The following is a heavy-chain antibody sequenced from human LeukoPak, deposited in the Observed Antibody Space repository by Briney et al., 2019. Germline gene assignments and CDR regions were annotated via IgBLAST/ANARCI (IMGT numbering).Heavy chain of an antibody. CDR1: GFTFSSYA. J-gene: IGHJ4*02. D-gene: IGHD3-10*01. Sequence: GGSLRLSCAASGFTFSSYALSWVRQAPGKGLEWVSGITDSGTGTYYADSVKGRFTISRDDSKNTVYLQMSSLRAEDTAVYYCARDVSAPGGYWGQGTLVTVSS. V-gene: IGHV3-23*01. CDR2: ITDSGTGT. CDR3: ARDVSAPGGY.